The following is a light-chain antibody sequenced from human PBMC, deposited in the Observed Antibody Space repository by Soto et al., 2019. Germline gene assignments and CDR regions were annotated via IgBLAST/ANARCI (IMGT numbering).Light chain of an antibody. CDR2: RAS. CDR3: HQYHSSPYT. J-gene: IGKJ2*01. CDR1: QNIEKW. Sequence: DIQMTQSPLTLSASIGDTVTITCRASQNIEKWLAWYQHKPGKAPKVMIYRASSLDTGVPSRFGGTMSGREFTLTINSLQPEDFATYFCHQYHSSPYTFGQGTKLEIK. V-gene: IGKV1-5*03.